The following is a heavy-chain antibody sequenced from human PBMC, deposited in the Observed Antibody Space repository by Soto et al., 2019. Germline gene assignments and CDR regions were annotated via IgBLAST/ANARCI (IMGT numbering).Heavy chain of an antibody. D-gene: IGHD6-19*01. CDR2: INPNSGGT. Sequence: ASVKVSCKASGYTFTGYYMHWVRQAPGQGLEWMGWINPNSGGTNYAQKFQGRVTMTRDTSISTAYMELSRLRSDDTAVYYCARDSSGWHAYFDYWGQGTLVTVSS. J-gene: IGHJ4*02. V-gene: IGHV1-2*02. CDR1: GYTFTGYY. CDR3: ARDSSGWHAYFDY.